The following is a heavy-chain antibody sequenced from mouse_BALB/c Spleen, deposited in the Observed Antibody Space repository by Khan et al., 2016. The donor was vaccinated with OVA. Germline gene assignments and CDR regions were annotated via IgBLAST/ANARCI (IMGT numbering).Heavy chain of an antibody. CDR1: GYSITSDFA. D-gene: IGHD2-13*01. J-gene: IGHJ4*01. CDR2: ISSTGST. V-gene: IGHV3-2*02. CDR3: ARSLYYSDSYAMDY. Sequence: VQLQESGPGLVKPSQSLSLTCTVTGYSITSDFAWNWIRQFPGNKLEWMGYISSTGSTSYSPSLKSRISITRDTSKNQFFLHLNSVTTEDTATYYCARSLYYSDSYAMDYWGQGTSVTVSS.